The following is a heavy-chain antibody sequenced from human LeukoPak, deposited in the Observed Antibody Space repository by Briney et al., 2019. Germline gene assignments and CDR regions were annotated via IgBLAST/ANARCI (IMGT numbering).Heavy chain of an antibody. D-gene: IGHD3-22*01. CDR3: AKGSYYDSSGSFYFDY. V-gene: IGHV3-23*01. CDR2: ISGSGDNT. CDR1: GFTFSSSG. Sequence: GGSLRLSCAASGFTFSSSGMHWVRQAPGKGLEWVSGISGSGDNTYYADSVKGRFTISRDNSKNTLYVQVNSLGTEDTAAYYCAKGSYYDSSGSFYFDYWGQGTLVTVSS. J-gene: IGHJ4*02.